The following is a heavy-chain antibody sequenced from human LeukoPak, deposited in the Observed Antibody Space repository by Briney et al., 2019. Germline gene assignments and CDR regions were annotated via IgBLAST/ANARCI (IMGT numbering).Heavy chain of an antibody. D-gene: IGHD5-18*01. J-gene: IGHJ4*02. V-gene: IGHV4-4*02. CDR1: GGSISSSNW. CDR3: ARAGIDSYGYVYYFDY. Sequence: PSETLSLTCAVSGGSISSSNWWSWVRQPPGKGLEWIGEIYHGGSTNYNPSLKSRVTVSVDTSKNQFSLKMSSVTAADTAVYYCARAGIDSYGYVYYFDYWGQGTLVTVSS. CDR2: IYHGGST.